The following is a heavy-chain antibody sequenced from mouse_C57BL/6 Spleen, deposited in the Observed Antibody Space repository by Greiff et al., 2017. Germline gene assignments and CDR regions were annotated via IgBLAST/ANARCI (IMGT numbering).Heavy chain of an antibody. Sequence: VQLQQSGPELVKPGASVKMSCKASGYTFTDYNMHWVKQSHGKSLEWIGYINPNNGGTSYNQKFKGKATLTVNKSSSTVYMELRSLTSEDSAVYYCARARYYGSSFYFDDWGQGTTLTVSS. D-gene: IGHD1-1*01. CDR3: ARARYYGSSFYFDD. CDR1: GYTFTDYN. CDR2: INPNNGGT. J-gene: IGHJ2*01. V-gene: IGHV1-22*01.